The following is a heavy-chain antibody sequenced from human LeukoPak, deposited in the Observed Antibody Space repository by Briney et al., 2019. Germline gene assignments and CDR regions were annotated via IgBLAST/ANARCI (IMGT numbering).Heavy chain of an antibody. V-gene: IGHV3-7*01. D-gene: IGHD6-19*01. Sequence: PGGSLRLSCAASGFTFRNYWMTWVRQAPGKGLEWVANIKEDGSEKYYVGSVKGRFTISRDNAKNSLYLQMNSLRAEDTAVYYCARASGWYVFDYWGQGTLVTVSS. J-gene: IGHJ4*02. CDR2: IKEDGSEK. CDR3: ARASGWYVFDY. CDR1: GFTFRNYW.